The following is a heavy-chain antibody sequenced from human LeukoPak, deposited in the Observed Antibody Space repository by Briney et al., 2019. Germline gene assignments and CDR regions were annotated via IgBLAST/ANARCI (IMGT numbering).Heavy chain of an antibody. Sequence: GGSLRLSGAASGFTFSSYGMHWVRQAPGKGLEWVAVIWYDGSNKYYADSVKGRFTISRDNPKNTLYLQMNSLRAEDTAVYYCAKDSAVSAFDYWGQGTLVTVSS. D-gene: IGHD6-19*01. J-gene: IGHJ4*02. CDR3: AKDSAVSAFDY. V-gene: IGHV3-33*06. CDR1: GFTFSSYG. CDR2: IWYDGSNK.